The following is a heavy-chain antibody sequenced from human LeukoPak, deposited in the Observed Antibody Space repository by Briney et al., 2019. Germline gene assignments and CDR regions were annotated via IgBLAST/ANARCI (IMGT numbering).Heavy chain of an antibody. Sequence: PGGSLRLFCAASGYIFRIYCMSWVRQAPGKGLEGVADITQDGSEKCYLDSEKGRFTIHRDNAKNSLYLQISSLRAEDTAVYFCTREAAAGIDYWGQGTLVTVSS. CDR3: TREAAAGIDY. D-gene: IGHD6-13*01. J-gene: IGHJ4*02. V-gene: IGHV3-7*01. CDR1: GYIFRIYC. CDR2: ITQDGSEK.